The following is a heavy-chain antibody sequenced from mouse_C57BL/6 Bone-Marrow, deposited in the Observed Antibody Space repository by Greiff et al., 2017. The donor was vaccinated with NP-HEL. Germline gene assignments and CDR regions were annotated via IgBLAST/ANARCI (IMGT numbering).Heavy chain of an antibody. CDR2: IRNKANNHAT. D-gene: IGHD2-4*01. J-gene: IGHJ4*01. CDR3: TRHDYERAMDY. V-gene: IGHV6-6*01. Sequence: EVMLVESGGGLVQPGGSMKLSCAASGFTFSDAWMDWVRQSPEKGLEWVAEIRNKANNHATYYAESVKGRFTISRDDSKSSVYLQMNSLRVEDTGIYYCTRHDYERAMDYWGQGTSVTVSS. CDR1: GFTFSDAW.